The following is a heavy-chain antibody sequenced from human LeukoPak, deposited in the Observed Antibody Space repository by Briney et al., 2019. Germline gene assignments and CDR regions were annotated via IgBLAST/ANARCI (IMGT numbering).Heavy chain of an antibody. CDR2: IYSGGST. CDR1: GFTVSSNY. V-gene: IGHV3-53*01. Sequence: PGGSLRLSCAASGFTVSSNYMSWVRQAPGKGLEWVSVIYSGGSTYYADSVKGRFTISRDNSKNTLYLQMNSLRAEDTAVYYCAKDQGGYSSGWYHYFDYWGQGTLVTVSS. J-gene: IGHJ4*02. CDR3: AKDQGGYSSGWYHYFDY. D-gene: IGHD6-19*01.